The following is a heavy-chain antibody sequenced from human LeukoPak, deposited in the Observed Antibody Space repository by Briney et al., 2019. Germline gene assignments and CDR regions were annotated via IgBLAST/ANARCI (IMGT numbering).Heavy chain of an antibody. V-gene: IGHV3-23*01. CDR2: ISGSGYTT. CDR3: ARDPPLGHDYGDYSHYGY. CDR1: GFTFNSYG. Sequence: PGGSLRLSCEASGFTFNSYGMSWVRQAPGKGLEWVSAISGSGYTTYYADSVKGRFTISRDNSENTLYLQMNSLRAEDTAVYYCARDPPLGHDYGDYSHYGYWGQGTLVTVSS. J-gene: IGHJ4*02. D-gene: IGHD4-17*01.